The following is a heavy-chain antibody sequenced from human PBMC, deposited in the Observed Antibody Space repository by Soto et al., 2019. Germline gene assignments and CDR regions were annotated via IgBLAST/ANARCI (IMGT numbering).Heavy chain of an antibody. J-gene: IGHJ6*02. Sequence: ASVKVSCKASGYTFTGYYMHWVRQAPGQGLEWMGWINPNSGGTNYAQKFQGRVTMTRDTSISTAYMELSRLRSEDTAVYFCARGVENIVVVLDVFGYYGMDVWGQGTTVTVSS. CDR2: INPNSGGT. CDR1: GYTFTGYY. CDR3: ARGVENIVVVLDVFGYYGMDV. D-gene: IGHD2-2*01. V-gene: IGHV1-2*02.